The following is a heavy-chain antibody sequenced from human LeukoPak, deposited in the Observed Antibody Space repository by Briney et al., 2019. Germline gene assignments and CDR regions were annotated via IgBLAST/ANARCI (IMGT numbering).Heavy chain of an antibody. CDR1: GYTFTSYY. J-gene: IGHJ6*02. CDR3: ARGGYDFVYYYYGMDV. V-gene: IGHV1-46*01. CDR2: INPSGGST. D-gene: IGHD3-3*01. Sequence: ASVKVSCKASGYTFTSYYMHWVRQAPGQGLEWMGIINPSGGSTSYAQKFQDRVTMTRDTSISTAYMELSRLRSDDTAVYYCARGGYDFVYYYYGMDVWGQGTTVTVSS.